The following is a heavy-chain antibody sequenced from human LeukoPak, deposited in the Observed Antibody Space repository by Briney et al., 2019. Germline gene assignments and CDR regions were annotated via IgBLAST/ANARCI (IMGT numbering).Heavy chain of an antibody. CDR3: ARHGMRYFDWLSRRNWFDP. D-gene: IGHD3-9*01. CDR1: GGSFSGYY. J-gene: IGHJ5*02. Sequence: SETLSLTCAVYGGSFSGYYWSWIRQPPGKGLEWIGEINHSGSTNYNPSLKSRVTISVDTSKNQFSLKLSSVTAADTAVYYCARHGMRYFDWLSRRNWFDPWGQGTLVTVSS. V-gene: IGHV4-34*01. CDR2: INHSGST.